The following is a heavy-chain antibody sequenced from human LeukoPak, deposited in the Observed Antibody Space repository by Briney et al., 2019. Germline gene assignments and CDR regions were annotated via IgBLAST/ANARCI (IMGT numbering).Heavy chain of an antibody. CDR3: TTLGYHLDS. J-gene: IGHJ4*02. CDR1: GFAFSAYE. Sequence: GGSLRLSCAASGFAFSAYEMNWVRQAQGKGLEWVSYIAGSDTRTHYADSVKGRFTIFRDNTKNSLYLQMNSLRVEDTGLYCTTLGYHLDSWGQGTLVTVSS. V-gene: IGHV3-48*03. D-gene: IGHD3-22*01. CDR2: IAGSDTRT.